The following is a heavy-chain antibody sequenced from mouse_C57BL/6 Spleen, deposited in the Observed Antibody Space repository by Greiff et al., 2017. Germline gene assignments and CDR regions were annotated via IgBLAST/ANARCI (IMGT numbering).Heavy chain of an antibody. CDR1: GFSLTSYG. CDR3: ARHRGLYYYAMDY. Sequence: QVQLKESGPGLVAPSQSLSITCTVSGFSLTSYGVHWVRQPPGKGLEWLVVIWSDGSTTYNSALKSRLSISKDNSKSQVFLKMNSLQTDDTAMYYCARHRGLYYYAMDYWGQGTSVTVSS. V-gene: IGHV2-6-1*01. J-gene: IGHJ4*01. D-gene: IGHD3-1*01. CDR2: IWSDGST.